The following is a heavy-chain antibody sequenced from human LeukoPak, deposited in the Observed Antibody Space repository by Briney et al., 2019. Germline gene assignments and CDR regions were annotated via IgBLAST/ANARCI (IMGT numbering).Heavy chain of an antibody. CDR3: AKGAEMATTFTFFDY. V-gene: IGHV3-23*01. CDR1: GLTFSSYG. D-gene: IGHD5-24*01. CDR2: ISVSGSST. Sequence: GGAVSLSCAASGLTFSSYGMHWVRQAPGRGLEGVSGISVSGSSTYYGDSVKGRFTISRDNSKNTLYLQMNSMRAEDTAVYYCAKGAEMATTFTFFDYWGQGTLVTVS. J-gene: IGHJ4*02.